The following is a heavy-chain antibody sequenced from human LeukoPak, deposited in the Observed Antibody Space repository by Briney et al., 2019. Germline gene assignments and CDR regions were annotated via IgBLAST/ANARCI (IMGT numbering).Heavy chain of an antibody. CDR2: IYYSGST. J-gene: IGHJ4*02. D-gene: IGHD5-24*01. Sequence: LETMSLTCTISGGSISSSSYYWGWIRQPPGKGLEWIGSIYYSGSTYYNPSLKSRVTISVDTSKNQFSLKLSSVTAADTAVYYCASRTRMTTIFSFDYWGQGTLVTVSS. CDR1: GGSISSSSYY. CDR3: ASRTRMTTIFSFDY. V-gene: IGHV4-39*01.